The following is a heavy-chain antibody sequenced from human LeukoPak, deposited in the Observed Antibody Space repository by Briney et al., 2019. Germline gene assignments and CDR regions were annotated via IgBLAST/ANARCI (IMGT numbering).Heavy chain of an antibody. CDR3: ARRYGDSFYYYYYMDV. J-gene: IGHJ6*03. CDR2: INHSGST. V-gene: IGHV4-34*01. D-gene: IGHD4-17*01. CDR1: GGSFSGYY. Sequence: PSETLSLTCAVYGGSFSGYYWSWIRQPPGKGLEWIGEINHSGSTSYNPSLKSRVTISVDTSKNQFSLKLSSVTAADTAVYYCARRYGDSFYYYYYMDVWGKGTTVTIS.